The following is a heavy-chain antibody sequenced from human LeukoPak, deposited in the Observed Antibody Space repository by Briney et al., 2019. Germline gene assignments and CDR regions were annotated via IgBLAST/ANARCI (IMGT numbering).Heavy chain of an antibody. Sequence: PGGSLRLSCEASGFTFTTYSMTWVRQAPGKGLEWVSIISSGSSAIFSADALKGRFTISRDNSKNTLYLQMNSLRAEDTAVYYCARLTRYSSSSSYYYYYMDVWGKGTTVTVSS. CDR3: ARLTRYSSSSSYYYYYMDV. V-gene: IGHV3-21*01. D-gene: IGHD6-6*01. CDR1: GFTFTTYS. CDR2: ISSGSSAI. J-gene: IGHJ6*03.